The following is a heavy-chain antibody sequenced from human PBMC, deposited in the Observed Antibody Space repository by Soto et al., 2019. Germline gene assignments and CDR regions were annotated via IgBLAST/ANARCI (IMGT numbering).Heavy chain of an antibody. V-gene: IGHV3-30-3*01. Sequence: GGSLRLSCAASGFTFSSYAMHWVRQAPGKGLEWVAVISYDGSNEYYADSVKGRFTISRDNSKNTLYLQMNSLRAEDTAVYYCARDYSSSFFDYWGQGTLVTVSS. CDR3: ARDYSSSFFDY. CDR2: ISYDGSNE. D-gene: IGHD6-6*01. J-gene: IGHJ4*02. CDR1: GFTFSSYA.